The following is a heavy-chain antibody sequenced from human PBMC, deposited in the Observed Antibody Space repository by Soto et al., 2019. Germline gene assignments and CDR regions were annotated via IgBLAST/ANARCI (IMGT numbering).Heavy chain of an antibody. CDR1: GFTFSSYG. Sequence: GGSLRLSCAASGFTFSSYGMHWVRQAPGKVLEWVEVIYYDGSKRYYADSVKGRFTISRDNPKNTLYLQMNSLRDEDTAVYYCARGVGPGTSEXWGQGTLVTVSX. CDR3: ARGVGPGTSEX. V-gene: IGHV3-33*01. CDR2: IYYDGSKR. D-gene: IGHD6-13*01. J-gene: IGHJ4*02.